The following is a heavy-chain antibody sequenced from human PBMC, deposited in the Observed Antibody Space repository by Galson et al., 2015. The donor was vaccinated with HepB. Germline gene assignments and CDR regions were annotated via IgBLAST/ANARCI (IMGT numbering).Heavy chain of an antibody. CDR2: IYSGGST. J-gene: IGHJ6*02. CDR3: ARDRLITYYDILTGYYESYYYYGMDV. V-gene: IGHV3-53*01. CDR1: GFTVSSNY. D-gene: IGHD3-9*01. Sequence: SLRLSCAASGFTVSSNYMSWVRQAPGKGLEWVSVIYSGGSTYYADSVKGRFTISRDNSKNTLYLQMNSLRAEDTAVYYCARDRLITYYDILTGYYESYYYYGMDVWGQGTTVTVSS.